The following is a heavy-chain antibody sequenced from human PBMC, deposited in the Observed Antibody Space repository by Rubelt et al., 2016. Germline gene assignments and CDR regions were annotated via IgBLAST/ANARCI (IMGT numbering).Heavy chain of an antibody. D-gene: IGHD6-19*01. CDR3: ARDSNTIPGIAVAGDY. Sequence: GKGLEWVAVISYDGSNKYYADSVKGRFTISRDNSENTLYLQMNSLRAEDTAVYYCARDSNTIPGIAVAGDYWGQGTLVTVSS. V-gene: IGHV3-30*04. CDR2: ISYDGSNK. J-gene: IGHJ4*02.